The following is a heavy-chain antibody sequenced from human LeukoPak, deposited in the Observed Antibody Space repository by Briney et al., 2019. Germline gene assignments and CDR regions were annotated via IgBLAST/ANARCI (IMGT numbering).Heavy chain of an antibody. V-gene: IGHV1-69*02. CDR3: ARASAYGDYVGAFDI. CDR1: GGTFSSYT. J-gene: IGHJ3*02. Sequence: SVKVSCKASGGTFSSYTISWVRQSPGHGLEWMGRIIPILGIANYAQKFQGRVTITRDTSASTAYMELSSLRSEDTAVYYCARASAYGDYVGAFDIWGQGTMVTVSS. D-gene: IGHD4-17*01. CDR2: IIPILGIA.